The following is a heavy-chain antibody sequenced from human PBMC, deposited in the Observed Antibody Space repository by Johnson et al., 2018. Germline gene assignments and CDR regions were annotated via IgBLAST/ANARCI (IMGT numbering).Heavy chain of an antibody. V-gene: IGHV3-11*04. Sequence: QVQLVQSGGGLVKPGGSLRLSCAASGFTFSDYCMTWIRQAPGKAPEWVSSITATATTIYYADSVKGRFTVSRDNAKKSLYLQMNGLGVEDTAVYYCARDPHYDLLCRDVWGKGTTVTVSS. CDR1: GFTFSDYC. J-gene: IGHJ6*04. CDR3: ARDPHYDLLCRDV. D-gene: IGHD3-3*01. CDR2: ITATATTI.